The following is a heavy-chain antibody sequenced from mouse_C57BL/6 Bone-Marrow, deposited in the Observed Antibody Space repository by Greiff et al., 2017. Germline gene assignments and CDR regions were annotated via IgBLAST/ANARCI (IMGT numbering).Heavy chain of an antibody. CDR2: IDPSDSET. CDR3: ARGVTTVVATDWFAY. CDR1: GYTFTSYW. D-gene: IGHD1-1*01. V-gene: IGHV1-52*01. J-gene: IGHJ3*01. Sequence: QVQLQQPGAELVRPGSSVKLSCKASGYTFTSYWMHWVKQRPIQGLEWIGNIDPSDSETHYNQKFKDKATLTVDKSSSTAYMQLSSLTSEDSAVYYCARGVTTVVATDWFAYWGQGTLVTVSA.